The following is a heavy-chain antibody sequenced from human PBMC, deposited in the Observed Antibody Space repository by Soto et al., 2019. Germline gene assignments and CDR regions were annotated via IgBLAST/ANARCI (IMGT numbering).Heavy chain of an antibody. CDR2: IWYDGSNK. J-gene: IGHJ6*03. CDR3: ARGGVLRYFSYYYYMDV. Sequence: GGSLRLSCAASGFTFSSYGMHWVRQAPGKGLEWVAVIWYDGSNKYYADSVKGRFTISRDNSKNTLYLQMNSLRAEDTAVYYCARGGVLRYFSYYYYMDVWGKGTTVTVSS. D-gene: IGHD3-9*01. V-gene: IGHV3-33*01. CDR1: GFTFSSYG.